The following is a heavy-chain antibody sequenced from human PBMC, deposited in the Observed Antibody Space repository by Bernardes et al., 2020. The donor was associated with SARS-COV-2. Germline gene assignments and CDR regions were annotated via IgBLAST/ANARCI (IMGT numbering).Heavy chain of an antibody. CDR1: GFTFSSPA. V-gene: IGHV3-30-3*01. Sequence: GGSLRLSCTAPGFTFSSPAMHWVRPAPGKGPEWVAVISNDGSIKYYTDSVKGRFTISRDNSKNTLYLLMNSLRTDDTAVYYCTRGLELELITWFDYWGQGTLVTVSS. D-gene: IGHD1-7*01. CDR2: ISNDGSIK. CDR3: TRGLELELITWFDY. J-gene: IGHJ4*02.